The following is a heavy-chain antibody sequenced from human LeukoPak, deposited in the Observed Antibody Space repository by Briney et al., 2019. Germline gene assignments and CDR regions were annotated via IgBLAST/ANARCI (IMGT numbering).Heavy chain of an antibody. V-gene: IGHV1-46*01. J-gene: IGHJ5*02. Sequence: ASVKVSCKASGYTFTNNFMHWVRQAPGQGLEWMGIINPSGDNTWYAQKFQGRVTMTRDMATSTDYMEVSSLRSEDTAVYYCARDNSVGDSAWWFDPWGRGTLVTVSS. CDR1: GYTFTNNF. CDR3: ARDNSVGDSAWWFDP. D-gene: IGHD5-12*01. CDR2: INPSGDNT.